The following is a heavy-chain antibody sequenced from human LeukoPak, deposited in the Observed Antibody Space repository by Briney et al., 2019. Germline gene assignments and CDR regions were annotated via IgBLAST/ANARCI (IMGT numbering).Heavy chain of an antibody. V-gene: IGHV3-74*01. CDR2: LNTDGSST. D-gene: IGHD6-25*01. CDR3: AKAPYSSGLYFDL. J-gene: IGHJ4*02. Sequence: PGGSLRLSCAASGCSFSTYWMHWVRHAPAKGLVWVSRLNTDGSSTSYADSVKGRFTISRDNAKNTLYLQMNSLRAADTALYYFAKAPYSSGLYFDLWGQRTLGTVSS. CDR1: GCSFSTYW.